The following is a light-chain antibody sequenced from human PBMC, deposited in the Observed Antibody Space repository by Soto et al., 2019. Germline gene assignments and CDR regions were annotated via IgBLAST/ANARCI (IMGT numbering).Light chain of an antibody. V-gene: IGKV1-39*01. CDR3: QQSYSTPRT. CDR1: QSISYY. J-gene: IGKJ1*01. CDR2: AAS. Sequence: DIQMTQSPSSLSASVGDRVTITCRASQSISYYLNWYQQKPGKAPKLLMYAASSLQSGVPSRFGGSGSGTDFTLTISSLQPEDFATYYCQQSYSTPRTFGQGTKVEIK.